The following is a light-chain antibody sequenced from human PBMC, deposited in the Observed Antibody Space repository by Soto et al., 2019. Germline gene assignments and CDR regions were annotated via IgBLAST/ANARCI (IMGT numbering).Light chain of an antibody. V-gene: IGLV3-21*02. CDR1: NIETKS. CDR2: DDN. CDR3: QGWDSTSDLVV. Sequence: SYELTQSPSVSVAPGQTARITCEEGNIETKSVHWYQQKPGQAPVLVVYDDNDRPSGIPERFSGSNSGTTATLAISRVEAGDEAEYYGQGWDSTSDLVVFGGGTKLTVL. J-gene: IGLJ2*01.